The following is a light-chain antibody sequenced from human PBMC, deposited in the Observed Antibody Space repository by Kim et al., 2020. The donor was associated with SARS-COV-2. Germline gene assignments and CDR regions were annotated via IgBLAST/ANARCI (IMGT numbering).Light chain of an antibody. CDR2: DVS. V-gene: IGLV2-14*03. CDR3: SSYTSSSTLV. Sequence: SITIACTGTSGDVGGYNYVSCYQQHPGKAPKLMIYDVSNRPSGVSNRFSGSKSGNTASLTISGLQAEDEADYYCSSYTSSSTLVFGGGTQLTVL. CDR1: SGDVGGYNY. J-gene: IGLJ2*01.